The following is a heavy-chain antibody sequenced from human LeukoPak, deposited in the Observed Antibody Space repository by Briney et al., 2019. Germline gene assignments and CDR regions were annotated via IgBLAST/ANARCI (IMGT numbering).Heavy chain of an antibody. CDR3: AITPGPFDSTRNYYPFDY. D-gene: IGHD3-22*01. Sequence: SETLSLTCSVSGGSIRSSYWGWIRQAAGKGLEWIGHIYSSGNADYNPSLKSRVTVSVDTSKNQFSLKLNSVTAADTAVYYCAITPGPFDSTRNYYPFDYWGQGTLVTVSS. CDR2: IYSSGNA. CDR1: GGSIRSSY. V-gene: IGHV4-4*07. J-gene: IGHJ4*02.